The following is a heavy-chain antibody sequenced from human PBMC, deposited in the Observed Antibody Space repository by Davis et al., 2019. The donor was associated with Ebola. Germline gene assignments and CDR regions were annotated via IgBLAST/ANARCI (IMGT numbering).Heavy chain of an antibody. Sequence: MPSETLSLTCTVSGGSISSYFWGWIRQPPGKGLEWIGSIYHSGSTYYNPSLKSRVTMSVDTSKNQFSLKLSSVTAADTAVYYCATQYSNAWFDPWGQGTLVTVSS. CDR2: IYHSGST. D-gene: IGHD4-11*01. V-gene: IGHV4-59*04. J-gene: IGHJ5*02. CDR3: ATQYSNAWFDP. CDR1: GGSISSYF.